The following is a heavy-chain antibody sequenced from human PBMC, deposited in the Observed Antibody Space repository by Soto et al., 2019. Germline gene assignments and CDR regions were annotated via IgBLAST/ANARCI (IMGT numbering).Heavy chain of an antibody. Sequence: QVQLVQSGAEVKKPGSSVKVSCKASGGTFGSYAISWVRQAPGQGLEWMGGIIPIPGTANYAQKFQGRVTIAADESTSTAYMELSSLRSEDTAVYYCAISQGSSTSLAIYYYYYYGMDVWGQGTRVTVSS. J-gene: IGHJ6*02. CDR1: GGTFGSYA. CDR2: IIPIPGTA. D-gene: IGHD2-2*01. V-gene: IGHV1-69*01. CDR3: AISQGSSTSLAIYYYYYYGMDV.